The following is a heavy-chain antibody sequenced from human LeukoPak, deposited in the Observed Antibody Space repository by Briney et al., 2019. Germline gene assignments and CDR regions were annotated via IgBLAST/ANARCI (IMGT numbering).Heavy chain of an antibody. D-gene: IGHD3-22*01. CDR2: INYSGST. CDR3: ERTRGDYLDDSSGYKFDY. V-gene: IGHV4-34*01. CDR1: GGSFSGYY. Sequence: PSETLSLTCAVYGGSFSGYYWSWFRQPPGKGLEWIGEINYSGSTNYNPSLKSRVTISVDTSKNQFSLKLSSVTAADTALRYWERTRGDYLDDSSGYKFDYWGQGTLVTVSS. J-gene: IGHJ4*02.